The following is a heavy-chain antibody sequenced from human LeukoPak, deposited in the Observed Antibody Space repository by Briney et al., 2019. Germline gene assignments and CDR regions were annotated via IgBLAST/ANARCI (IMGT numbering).Heavy chain of an antibody. V-gene: IGHV3-66*02. Sequence: GGSLRLSCAASGFTVSSNYMSWVRQAPGKGLEWVSVIYSGGSTYYADSVKGRFTISRDNSKNTLYLQMNSLRAEDTAVYYCASVYYDSGGYPHPFDYGARGPLVPVSS. CDR2: IYSGGST. CDR1: GFTVSSNY. CDR3: ASVYYDSGGYPHPFDY. J-gene: IGHJ4*02. D-gene: IGHD3-22*01.